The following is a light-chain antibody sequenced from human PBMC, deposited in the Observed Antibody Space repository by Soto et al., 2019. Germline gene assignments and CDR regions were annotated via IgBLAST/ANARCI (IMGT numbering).Light chain of an antibody. V-gene: IGKV1-12*01. CDR3: QQDNSYPLT. Sequence: DIVMTQSPATLSVSLGERATLTCRASQGISNYLGWYQQKPGKAPKLLIYAASTLQTGVPSRFSGGGSGTDFTLTITSLQPDDFATYYCQQDNSYPLTFGQGTKVDIK. J-gene: IGKJ4*01. CDR1: QGISNY. CDR2: AAS.